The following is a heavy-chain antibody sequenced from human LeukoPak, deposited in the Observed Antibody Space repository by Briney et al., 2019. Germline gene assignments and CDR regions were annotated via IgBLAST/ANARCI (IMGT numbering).Heavy chain of an antibody. V-gene: IGHV4-4*07. CDR3: ARDSGIAAAGTFHGMDV. Sequence: PSETLSLTCTVSGGSISSYYWSWIRQPAGKGLEWIGRIYTSGSTNYNPSLKSRVTMSVDTSKNQFSLKLSSVTAADTAVYYCARDSGIAAAGTFHGMDVWGQGTTVTVSS. CDR2: IYTSGST. CDR1: GGSISSYY. D-gene: IGHD6-13*01. J-gene: IGHJ6*02.